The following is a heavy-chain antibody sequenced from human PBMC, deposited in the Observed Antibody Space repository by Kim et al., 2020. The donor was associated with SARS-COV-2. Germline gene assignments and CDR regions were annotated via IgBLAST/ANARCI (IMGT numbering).Heavy chain of an antibody. CDR3: ARSNAMDV. V-gene: IGHV3-7*03. CDR2: IKYHGNEK. J-gene: IGHJ6*02. CDR1: GFTFSSYW. Sequence: GGSLRLSCAASGFTFSSYWMTWVRQAPGRGLEWVANIKYHGNEKYYVDSVKGRFTISRDDAENSLYLQMNSLRPEDTAIYYCARSNAMDVCGQGTTVSVSS.